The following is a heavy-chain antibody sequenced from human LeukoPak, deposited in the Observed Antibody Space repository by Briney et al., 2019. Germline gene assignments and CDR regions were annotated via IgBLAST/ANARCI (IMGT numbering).Heavy chain of an antibody. CDR3: VRTRREAAIHNAFDI. J-gene: IGHJ3*02. CDR2: ISYDGRHK. CDR1: GFTFSTYA. D-gene: IGHD6-13*01. V-gene: IGHV3-30*04. Sequence: PGGSLRLSCVAYGFTFSTYALHLVRQAPGKGLEWVAVISYDGRHKYYADSVKGRCTISRDNSKNTVHLQMTSLRAEDTAVYYCVRTRREAAIHNAFDIWGQGTMVTVSS.